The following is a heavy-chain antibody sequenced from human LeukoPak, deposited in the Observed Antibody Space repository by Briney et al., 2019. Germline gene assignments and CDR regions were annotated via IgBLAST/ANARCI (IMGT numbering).Heavy chain of an antibody. D-gene: IGHD6-6*01. CDR3: ARAQGVIAASGGDP. V-gene: IGHV1-8*01. CDR2: MNPNSGNT. Sequence: ASVKVSCKGSGYTFITYEINWVRQATGQGLEWMGWMNPNSGNTGYAQKFQGRVTMTRNTSISTAYLELSSLRSEDTAVYYCARAQGVIAASGGDPWGQGTLVTVSS. J-gene: IGHJ5*02. CDR1: GYTFITYE.